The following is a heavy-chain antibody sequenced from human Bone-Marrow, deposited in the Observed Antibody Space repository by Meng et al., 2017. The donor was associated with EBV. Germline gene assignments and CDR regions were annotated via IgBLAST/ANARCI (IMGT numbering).Heavy chain of an antibody. Sequence: EVQLVESGGGLVKPGGSLRLSCAASGFTFSSYSMNWVRQAPGKGLEWVSSISSSSSYIYYADSVKGRFTISRDNAKNSLYLQMNSLRAEDTAVYYCARSVTKEGYFFDYWGQGTLGTVAS. V-gene: IGHV3-21*01. J-gene: IGHJ4*02. CDR2: ISSSSSYI. CDR3: ARSVTKEGYFFDY. CDR1: GFTFSSYS. D-gene: IGHD4-17*01.